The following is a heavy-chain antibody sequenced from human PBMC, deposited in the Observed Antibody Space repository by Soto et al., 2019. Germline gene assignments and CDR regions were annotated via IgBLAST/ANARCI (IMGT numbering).Heavy chain of an antibody. V-gene: IGHV1-69*13. J-gene: IGHJ4*02. CDR2: IIPIFGTA. Sequence: SVKVSCKASGGTFSSYAISWVRQAPGQGLEWMGGIIPIFGTANYAQKFQGRVTITADESTSTAYMELSSLRSEDTAVYYCARVEARGSSCYDWGQGTLVTVSS. D-gene: IGHD6-13*01. CDR3: ARVEARGSSCYD. CDR1: GGTFSSYA.